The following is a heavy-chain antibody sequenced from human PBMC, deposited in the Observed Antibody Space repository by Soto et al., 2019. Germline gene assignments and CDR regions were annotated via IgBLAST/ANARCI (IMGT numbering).Heavy chain of an antibody. D-gene: IGHD2-15*01. CDR3: AHRTSSGDAFDI. V-gene: IGHV2-5*01. CDR2: IYWNDDK. J-gene: IGHJ3*02. CDR1: GFSLNTTGVG. Sequence: GSGPTLVNPTQTLTLTCTFSGFSLNTTGVGVGWIRQPPRKALEWLSLIYWNDDKRYSPFLKSRLTITKDTSKNQVVLTMTNMDPVDTARYYCAHRTSSGDAFDIWGQGTAVTVSS.